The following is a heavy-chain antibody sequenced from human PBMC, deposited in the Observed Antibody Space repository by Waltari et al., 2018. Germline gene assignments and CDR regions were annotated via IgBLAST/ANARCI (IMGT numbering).Heavy chain of an antibody. CDR2: IWYDGSNK. CDR1: GFTFSSYG. Sequence: QVQLVESGGGVVQPGRSLRLSCAASGFTFSSYGLHWVRQAPGKGLEWVAVIWYDGSNKYYADSVKGRFTISRDNSKNTLYLQMNSLRAEDTAMYYCAKDSVVVAATFPDYWGQGTLVTVSS. V-gene: IGHV3-30*18. CDR3: AKDSVVVAATFPDY. J-gene: IGHJ4*02. D-gene: IGHD2-15*01.